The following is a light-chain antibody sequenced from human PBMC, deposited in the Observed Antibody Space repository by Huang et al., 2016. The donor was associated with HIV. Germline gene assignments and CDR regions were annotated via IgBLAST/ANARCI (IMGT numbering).Light chain of an antibody. CDR3: QQYNNWPPWT. V-gene: IGKV3-15*01. CDR1: QSVNSN. Sequence: ETVMTQSPATLSVSPGERATLSCRASQSVNSNLAWYQQKPGQAPRLLIYGASTRATGIPARLSGSGSGTEFTLTISSLQSEDFAIYSCQQYNNWPPWTFGQGTKVEVK. CDR2: GAS. J-gene: IGKJ1*01.